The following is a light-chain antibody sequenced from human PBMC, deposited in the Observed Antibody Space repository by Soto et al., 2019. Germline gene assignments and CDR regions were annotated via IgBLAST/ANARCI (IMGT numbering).Light chain of an antibody. CDR2: EVS. V-gene: IGLV2-8*01. CDR3: SSYAGSNNL. J-gene: IGLJ2*01. CDR1: SSDVGGYNY. Sequence: QSALTQPPSASGSPGQSVTISFTGTSSDVGGYNYVSWYQQHPGKAPKLMIYEVSKRPSGVPDRFSGSKSGNTASLTVSGLQAEDEADYYCSSYAGSNNLFGGGTKVTVL.